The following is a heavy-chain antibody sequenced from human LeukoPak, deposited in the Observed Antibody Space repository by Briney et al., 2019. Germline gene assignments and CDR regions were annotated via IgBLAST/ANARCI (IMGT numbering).Heavy chain of an antibody. D-gene: IGHD2-15*01. V-gene: IGHV3-33*06. CDR3: AKDLAYCSGGSCSSYFDY. J-gene: IGHJ4*02. CDR2: IWYDGSNK. CDR1: GFTFSSYG. Sequence: GSLRLSCAASGFTFSSYGMHWVRQAPGKGLEWVALIWYDGSNKYYADSVKGRLTISRDNSKNTLYLQMNSLRAEDTAVYYCAKDLAYCSGGSCSSYFDYWGQGTLVTVSS.